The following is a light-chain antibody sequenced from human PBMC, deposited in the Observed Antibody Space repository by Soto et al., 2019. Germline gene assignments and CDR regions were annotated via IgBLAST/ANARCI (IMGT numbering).Light chain of an antibody. Sequence: QSALTQPPSASGSPGQSVTISCTGTSSDVGGYNYVSWYQQHPGKAPKFLIFEVCRRPSGVPDRFSGSKSGNTASLTVSGLQADDEADYYCSSYAGSNNPVIFGGGTQLTVL. CDR3: SSYAGSNNPVI. J-gene: IGLJ2*01. CDR1: SSDVGGYNY. CDR2: EVC. V-gene: IGLV2-8*01.